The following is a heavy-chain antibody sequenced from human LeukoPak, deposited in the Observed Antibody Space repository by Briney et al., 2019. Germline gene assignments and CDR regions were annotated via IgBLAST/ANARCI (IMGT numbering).Heavy chain of an antibody. J-gene: IGHJ4*02. CDR3: AKMQGYFDY. CDR2: ITSSGETT. V-gene: IGHV3-23*01. CDR1: GSIPFNSYS. Sequence: GGSLRLSCAASGSIPFNSYSMSWVRQAPGKGLEWVSAITSSGETTYYADSVKGRFTISRDNSKNMVYLQMNSLRAEDAATYYCAKMQGYFDYWGQGSLVTVSS.